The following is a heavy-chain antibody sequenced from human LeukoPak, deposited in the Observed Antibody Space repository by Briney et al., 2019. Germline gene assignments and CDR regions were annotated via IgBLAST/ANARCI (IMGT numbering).Heavy chain of an antibody. V-gene: IGHV1-69*13. CDR2: IIPIFGTA. CDR1: GYTFTSYD. CDR3: ARGRYYYDSSGYFDY. J-gene: IGHJ4*02. Sequence: SVKVSCKASGYTFTSYDFNWVRQAPGQGLEWMGGIIPIFGTANYAQKFQGRVTITADESTSTAYMELSSLRSEDTAVYYCARGRYYYDSSGYFDYWGQGTLVTVSS. D-gene: IGHD3-22*01.